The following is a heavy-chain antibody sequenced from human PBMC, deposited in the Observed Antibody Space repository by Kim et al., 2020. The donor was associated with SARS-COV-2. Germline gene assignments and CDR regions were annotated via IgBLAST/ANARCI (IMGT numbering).Heavy chain of an antibody. CDR2: ISSSGSTI. CDR1: GFTFSSYE. D-gene: IGHD3-3*01. CDR3: ARGTSDFWSGYYSRRSFWYFDL. Sequence: GGSLRLSCAASGFTFSSYEMNWVRQAPGKGLEWVSYISSSGSTIYYADSVKGRFTISRDNAKNSLYLQMNSLRAEDTAVYYCARGTSDFWSGYYSRRSFWYFDLCHRTTLITVSS. J-gene: IGHJ2*01. V-gene: IGHV3-48*03.